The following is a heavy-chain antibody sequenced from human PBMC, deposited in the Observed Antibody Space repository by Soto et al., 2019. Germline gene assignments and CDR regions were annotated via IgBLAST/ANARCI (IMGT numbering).Heavy chain of an antibody. V-gene: IGHV1-8*01. CDR3: ARGNIPDYDFWRGPNDPV. CDR1: GYTFTIYD. J-gene: IGHJ3*01. CDR2: MNPNSGNT. Sequence: ASVKVSCQASGYTFTIYDLNWVLQATGQGLERMGWMNPNSGNTGYAQKFQGRVTMTRSTSISTAYMELSSLRSEDTAVYYCARGNIPDYDFWRGPNDPVWGPGTIVTVSS. D-gene: IGHD3-3*01.